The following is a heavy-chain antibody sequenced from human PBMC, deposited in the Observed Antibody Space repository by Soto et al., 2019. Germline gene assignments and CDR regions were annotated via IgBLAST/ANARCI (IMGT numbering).Heavy chain of an antibody. Sequence: QVQLVQSGAEVKKPGSSVKVSCKASGGTFSSYAISWVRQAPGQGLEWMGGIIPISGTANYAQKFQGRVTITADESTSTAYMELSSLRSEDTDVYYCARSQGSSTSLVIYSHYYYGMDVWGQGTTVTVSS. J-gene: IGHJ6*02. CDR1: GGTFSSYA. V-gene: IGHV1-69*01. CDR2: IIPISGTA. D-gene: IGHD2-2*01. CDR3: ARSQGSSTSLVIYSHYYYGMDV.